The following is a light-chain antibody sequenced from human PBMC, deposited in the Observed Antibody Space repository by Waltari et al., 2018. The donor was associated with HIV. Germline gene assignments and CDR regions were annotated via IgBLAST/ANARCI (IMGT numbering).Light chain of an antibody. CDR1: SGNIASNH. J-gene: IGLJ1*01. CDR3: QSYDSTNPCV. CDR2: EDT. V-gene: IGLV6-57*03. Sequence: NFMLTQPHSVSESPGKTVTISCARSSGNIASNHVQWYQQRPGSAPTPVIYEDTKRPSGVPDRFSGSIDSSSNSASLTIYELKTEDEADYYCQSYDSTNPCVFGTGTRVTVL.